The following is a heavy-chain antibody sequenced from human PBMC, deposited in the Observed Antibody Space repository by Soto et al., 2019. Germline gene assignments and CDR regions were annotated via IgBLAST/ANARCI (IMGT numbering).Heavy chain of an antibody. J-gene: IGHJ3*02. Sequence: ASVKVSCKASGYTFTSYGISWVRQAPGQGLEWMGWISAYNGNTNYAQKLQGRVTMTTDTSTSTAYMELRSLRSDDTAVYYCARSHSARYPHGFDIWGQGTMVTVSS. CDR1: GYTFTSYG. CDR2: ISAYNGNT. CDR3: ARSHSARYPHGFDI. D-gene: IGHD1-26*01. V-gene: IGHV1-18*04.